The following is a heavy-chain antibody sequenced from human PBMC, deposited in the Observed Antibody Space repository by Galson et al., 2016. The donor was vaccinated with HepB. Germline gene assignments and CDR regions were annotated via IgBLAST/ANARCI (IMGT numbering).Heavy chain of an antibody. J-gene: IGHJ4*02. CDR2: ISSAGGYL. CDR1: GFTFSIYT. D-gene: IGHD6-13*01. CDR3: ARANMAAAGVDFDF. V-gene: IGHV3-21*01. Sequence: SLRLSCAASGFTFSIYTMSWVRQAPGKGLEWVSSISSAGGYLYYADSVEGRFTISRDNAKKSLYLQMNSLRVEDTAVYYCARANMAAAGVDFDFWGQGTLVTVSS.